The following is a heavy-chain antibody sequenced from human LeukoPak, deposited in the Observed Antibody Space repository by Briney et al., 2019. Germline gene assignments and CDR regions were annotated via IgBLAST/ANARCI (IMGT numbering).Heavy chain of an antibody. D-gene: IGHD4-17*01. CDR2: ISSSSSTI. Sequence: PGGSLRLSCEASGFTFSAYAMTWVRQAPGKGLEWVSYISSSSSTIYYADSVKGRFTISRDNAKNSLYLQMNSLRDEDTAVYYCARALLTTVTTDYYYGMDVWGQGTTVTVSS. V-gene: IGHV3-48*02. CDR1: GFTFSAYA. CDR3: ARALLTTVTTDYYYGMDV. J-gene: IGHJ6*02.